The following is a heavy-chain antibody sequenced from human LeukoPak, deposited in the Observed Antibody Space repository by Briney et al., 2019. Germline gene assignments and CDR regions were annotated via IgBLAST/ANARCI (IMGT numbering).Heavy chain of an antibody. CDR1: GFTFSSYS. V-gene: IGHV3-48*01. CDR2: ISRSNSII. Sequence: GGSLRLSCAASGFTFSSYSINWVRQAPGKGLEWVSYISRSNSIIYYADSVKGRFTISRDNAKNSLYLQMNSLRAEDTAVYYCARAMGQVVSRYVVDYWGQGTLVTVSS. CDR3: ARAMGQVVSRYVVDY. J-gene: IGHJ4*02. D-gene: IGHD6-6*01.